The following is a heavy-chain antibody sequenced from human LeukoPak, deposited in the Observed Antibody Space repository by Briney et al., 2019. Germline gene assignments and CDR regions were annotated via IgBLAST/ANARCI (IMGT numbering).Heavy chain of an antibody. D-gene: IGHD6-19*01. CDR3: ARPYASGWYGY. V-gene: IGHV4-39*01. CDR1: GGSISSSSYY. J-gene: IGHJ4*02. Sequence: KASETLSLTCTVSGGSISSSSYYWGWIRQPPGKGLEWIGSIYYSGSTYYNPSLKSRVTISVDTSKNQFSLKLSSVTAADTAVYYCARPYASGWYGYWGQGTLVTVSS. CDR2: IYYSGST.